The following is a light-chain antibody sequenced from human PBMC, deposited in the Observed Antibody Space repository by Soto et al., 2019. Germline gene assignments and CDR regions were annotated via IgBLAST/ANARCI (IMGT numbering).Light chain of an antibody. CDR3: QKYNSYPIT. CDR2: DVS. V-gene: IGKV1-5*01. Sequence: DIQMTPSPSTLSASVAYIFTITCLASQIISSRLAWYQQKPGKAPKLLIYDVSNLESGVPSRFSGSGSGTEFTLTISSLQPDDFATYYCQKYNSYPITFGQGTRREIK. J-gene: IGKJ5*01. CDR1: QIISSR.